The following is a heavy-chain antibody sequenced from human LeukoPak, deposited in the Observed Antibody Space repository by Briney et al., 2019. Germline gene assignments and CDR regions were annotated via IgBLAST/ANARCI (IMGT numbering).Heavy chain of an antibody. CDR1: GFSFSSYG. D-gene: IGHD5-18*01. CDR2: IRFDGSNK. V-gene: IGHV3-30*02. J-gene: IGHJ4*02. CDR3: AQGHSHTAMYY. Sequence: GGSLRLSCAASGFSFSSYGMNWVRHAPGKGLEWVAFIRFDGSNKYYSDSVKGRFTISRDNSKNTQYLQMNSLRVEDTAVYYCAQGHSHTAMYYWGQGTLVTVSS.